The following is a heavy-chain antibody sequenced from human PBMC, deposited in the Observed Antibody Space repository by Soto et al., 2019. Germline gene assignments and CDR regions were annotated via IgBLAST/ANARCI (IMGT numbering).Heavy chain of an antibody. CDR2: ISSSSSYI. CDR1: GFTFSSYS. V-gene: IGHV3-21*01. CDR3: ARDRRGLTMIVDPPAFDY. Sequence: EVQLVESGGGLVKPGGSLRLSCAASGFTFSSYSMNWVRQAPGKGLEWVSSISSSSSYIYYADSVKGRFTISRDNAKNSLYLQMNSLRAEDTAVYYCARDRRGLTMIVDPPAFDYWGQGTLVTVSS. D-gene: IGHD3-22*01. J-gene: IGHJ4*02.